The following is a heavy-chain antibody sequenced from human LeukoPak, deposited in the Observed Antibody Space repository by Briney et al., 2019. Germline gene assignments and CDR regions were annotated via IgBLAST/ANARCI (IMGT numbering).Heavy chain of an antibody. CDR2: VSGTGTT. V-gene: IGHV3-23*01. J-gene: IGHJ4*02. CDR1: GFTLSTYG. Sequence: GGSLRLSCAASGFTLSTYGMSWVRQVPGKGLEWVSAVSGTGTTYYADSVRGRFIISRDNSKNTLYLQMNSLRAEDTAAYYCAKMQGYFDYWGQGTLVTVSS. CDR3: AKMQGYFDY.